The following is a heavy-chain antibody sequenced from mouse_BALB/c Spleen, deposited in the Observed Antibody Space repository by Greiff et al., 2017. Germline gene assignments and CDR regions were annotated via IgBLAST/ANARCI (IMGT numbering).Heavy chain of an antibody. Sequence: VKLMESGPGLVAPSQSLSITCTVSGFSLTSYGVHWVRQPPGKGLEWLGVIWAGGSTNYNSALMSRLSISKDNSKSQVFLKMNSLQTDDTAMYYCARAYYRYDEAWFAYWGQGTLVTVSA. J-gene: IGHJ3*01. D-gene: IGHD2-14*01. CDR1: GFSLTSYG. CDR3: ARAYYRYDEAWFAY. V-gene: IGHV2-9*02. CDR2: IWAGGST.